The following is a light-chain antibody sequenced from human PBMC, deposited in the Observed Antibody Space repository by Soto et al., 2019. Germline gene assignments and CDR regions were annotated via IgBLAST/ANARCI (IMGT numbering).Light chain of an antibody. CDR1: QRVSSGY. CDR2: GAS. Sequence: EIVLTQSPGTLSLSPGERATLSCRASQRVSSGYLGWYQQRPGQAPRLLLYGASNRAAGIADRFSGRGSETDFTLTISRLEHEDFAVYYCQQYASSPPWTFGQGTKVEIK. V-gene: IGKV3-20*01. J-gene: IGKJ1*01. CDR3: QQYASSPPWT.